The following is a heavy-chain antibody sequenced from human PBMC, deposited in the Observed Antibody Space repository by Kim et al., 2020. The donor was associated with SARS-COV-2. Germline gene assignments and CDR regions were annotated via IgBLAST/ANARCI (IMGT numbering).Heavy chain of an antibody. Sequence: TNTGNPTYAQGFKGRFVFSLDTSVSTAYLQISSLKAEDTAVYYCARGPAVWGRGTLVTVSS. CDR2: TNTGNP. J-gene: IGHJ2*01. V-gene: IGHV7-4-1*02. CDR3: ARGPAV. D-gene: IGHD6-19*01.